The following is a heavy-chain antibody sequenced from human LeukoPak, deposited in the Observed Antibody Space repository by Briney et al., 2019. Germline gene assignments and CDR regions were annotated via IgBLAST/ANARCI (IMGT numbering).Heavy chain of an antibody. CDR1: GFTFSSYS. J-gene: IGHJ4*02. D-gene: IGHD3-22*01. CDR3: AREWDSSGYDY. V-gene: IGHV3-21*01. CDR2: ISSSSSYT. Sequence: GGSLRLSCAASGFTFSSYSMNWVRQAPGKGLEWVSSISSSSSYTYYADSVKGRFTISRDNAKNSLYLQMNSLRAEDTAVYYCAREWDSSGYDYWGQGTLVTVSS.